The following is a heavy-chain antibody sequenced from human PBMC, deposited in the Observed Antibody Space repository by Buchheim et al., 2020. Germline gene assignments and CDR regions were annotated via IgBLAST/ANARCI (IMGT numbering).Heavy chain of an antibody. J-gene: IGHJ6*03. Sequence: EVQLVESGGGLVQPGGSLKLSCAASGFSFSDSAFQWVRQAPGKGLEWLGRIRSQANNYATAYGASVKGRFTISRDDSEGTAYLQMNGLKIEDTAIYYCTRSRGTGTMSLYNYYYMDVWGIGTT. CDR3: TRSRGTGTMSLYNYYYMDV. CDR2: IRSQANNYAT. V-gene: IGHV3-73*02. D-gene: IGHD1-14*01. CDR1: GFSFSDSA.